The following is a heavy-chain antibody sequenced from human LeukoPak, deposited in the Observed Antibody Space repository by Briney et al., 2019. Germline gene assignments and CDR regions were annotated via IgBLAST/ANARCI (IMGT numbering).Heavy chain of an antibody. D-gene: IGHD1-26*01. CDR2: IIPIFGTA. J-gene: IGHJ3*02. CDR3: ARDEESYYAFDI. Sequence: GASVKVSCKASGGTFSSYANSWVRQAPGQGLEWMGGIIPIFGTANYAQKFQGRVTITADESTSTAYMELSSLRSEDTAVYYCARDEESYYAFDIWGQGTMVTVSS. V-gene: IGHV1-69*13. CDR1: GGTFSSYA.